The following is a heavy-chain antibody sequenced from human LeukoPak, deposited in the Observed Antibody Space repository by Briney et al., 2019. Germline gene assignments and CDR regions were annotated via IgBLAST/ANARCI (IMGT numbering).Heavy chain of an antibody. CDR3: ARDGYNYDGFDI. CDR2: IYTSGST. D-gene: IGHD5-24*01. CDR1: GGSISSGSYY. J-gene: IGHJ3*02. V-gene: IGHV4-61*02. Sequence: SETLSLTCTVSGGSISSGSYYWSWIRQPAGTGLEWIGRIYTSGSTNYNPSLKSRVTISVDTSKNQFSLKLSSVTAADTAVYYCARDGYNYDGFDIWGQGTMVTVSS.